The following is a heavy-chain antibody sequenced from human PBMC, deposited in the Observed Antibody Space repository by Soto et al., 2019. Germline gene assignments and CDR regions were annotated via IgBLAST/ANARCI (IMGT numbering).Heavy chain of an antibody. CDR2: IYYSGST. J-gene: IGHJ4*02. Sequence: QLQLQESGPGLVKPSETLSLTCTVSGGSISSSSYYWGWIRQPPGKGLEWIGSIYYSGSTYYNPSLKSRVPISVDTSKNQFSLKLSSVTAADTAVYYCARGGQWLPPEDYFDYWGQGTLVTVSS. D-gene: IGHD6-19*01. V-gene: IGHV4-39*01. CDR3: ARGGQWLPPEDYFDY. CDR1: GGSISSSSYY.